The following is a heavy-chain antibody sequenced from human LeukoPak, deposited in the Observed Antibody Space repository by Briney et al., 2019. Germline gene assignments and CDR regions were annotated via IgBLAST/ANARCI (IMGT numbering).Heavy chain of an antibody. Sequence: PSDTLSLTCTVSGYSISSGYYWGWIRQPPGKGLEWIGSIYHSGSTYYNPSLKSRVTISVDTSKNQFSLKLSSVTAADTAVYYCARVGRQLTIPGAFDIWGQGTMVTVSS. CDR2: IYHSGST. V-gene: IGHV4-38-2*02. CDR3: ARVGRQLTIPGAFDI. J-gene: IGHJ3*02. CDR1: GYSISSGYY. D-gene: IGHD6-13*01.